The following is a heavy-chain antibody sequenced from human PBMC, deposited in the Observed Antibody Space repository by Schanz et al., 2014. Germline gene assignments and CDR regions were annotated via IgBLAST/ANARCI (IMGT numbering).Heavy chain of an antibody. CDR2: ISNDGSIK. D-gene: IGHD2-2*01. V-gene: IGHV3-30-3*02. J-gene: IGHJ4*02. Sequence: QVQLVESGGGVVQFGRSLRLSCVASGFTFSSYAMHWVRQAPGKGLEWVALISNDGSIKYYADSVEGRFTISRDNSRNTLYLQMNSLRAEDTAVYYCAKDLLYGAPMPLNHLDYWGQGTLVTVSS. CDR1: GFTFSSYA. CDR3: AKDLLYGAPMPLNHLDY.